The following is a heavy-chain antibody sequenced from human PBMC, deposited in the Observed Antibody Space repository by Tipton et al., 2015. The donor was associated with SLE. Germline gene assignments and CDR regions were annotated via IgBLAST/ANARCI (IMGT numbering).Heavy chain of an antibody. J-gene: IGHJ5*02. V-gene: IGHV4-59*01. CDR3: ARTSHYYDSSGYEWFDP. CDR2: IYYTGST. Sequence: TLSPTCTVTGGSISSYYWSWIRQSPGKGLEWIGFIYYTGSTTYNPSLKSRVTISVDMSKKQVSLKLTSVTAADTAVYYCARTSHYYDSSGYEWFDPWGQGTLVTVSS. CDR1: GGSISSYY. D-gene: IGHD3-22*01.